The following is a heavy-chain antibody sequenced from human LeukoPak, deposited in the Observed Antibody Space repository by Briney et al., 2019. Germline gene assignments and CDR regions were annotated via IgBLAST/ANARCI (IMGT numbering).Heavy chain of an antibody. Sequence: SETLSLTCAVYGGSFSGYYWSWIRQPPGKGLEWIGEINHSGSTNYNPSLKSRVTISVDTSKNQFSLKLSSVTAADTAVYYCARGDDILTGYFWDCWGQGTLVTVSS. CDR3: ARGDDILTGYFWDC. CDR2: INHSGST. V-gene: IGHV4-34*01. D-gene: IGHD3-9*01. J-gene: IGHJ4*02. CDR1: GGSFSGYY.